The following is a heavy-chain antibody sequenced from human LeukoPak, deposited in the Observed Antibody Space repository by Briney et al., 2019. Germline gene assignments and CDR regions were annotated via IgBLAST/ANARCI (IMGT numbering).Heavy chain of an antibody. D-gene: IGHD3-10*01. V-gene: IGHV4-30-4*02. CDR3: ARYYGSGKGIDY. Sequence: SETLSLTCTVSGGSISSGDYYWSWIRQPPGKGLEWIGYIYYSGSTYYNPSLKSRVTISVDTSKNQFSLKLSSVTAADTAVYYCARYYGSGKGIDYWGQGTLVTVSS. CDR2: IYYSGST. J-gene: IGHJ4*02. CDR1: GGSISSGDYY.